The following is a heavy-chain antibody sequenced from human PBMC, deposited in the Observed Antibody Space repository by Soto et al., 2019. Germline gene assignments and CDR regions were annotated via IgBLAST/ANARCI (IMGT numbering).Heavy chain of an antibody. V-gene: IGHV1-18*04. CDR1: GYTFTSYG. J-gene: IGHJ1*01. CDR2: ISPLKGRT. CDR3: AMYYGDRPEYFKH. Sequence: QVPLVQSGPDLKRPGASMKVSCKASGYTFTSYGISWVRQAPGQGLEWMAWISPLKGRTQYSQKAQGRVTLSTDTSSNTAYMEMTTLRVDDTAVYYCAMYYGDRPEYFKHWGQGTLVTVS. D-gene: IGHD4-17*01.